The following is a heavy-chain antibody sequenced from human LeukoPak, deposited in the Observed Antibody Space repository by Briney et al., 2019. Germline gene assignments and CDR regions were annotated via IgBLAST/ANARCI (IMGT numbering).Heavy chain of an antibody. Sequence: GGSLRLSCAASGFTFSSYGMHWVRQAPGKGLEWVAIIWYDGSDKYYADSVKGRFTISRDNSKNTLYLQMNSLRAEDTAVYFCARDGLGIDSWGQGTLVTASS. CDR2: IWYDGSDK. CDR1: GFTFSSYG. V-gene: IGHV3-33*01. CDR3: ARDGLGIDS. D-gene: IGHD3/OR15-3a*01. J-gene: IGHJ5*01.